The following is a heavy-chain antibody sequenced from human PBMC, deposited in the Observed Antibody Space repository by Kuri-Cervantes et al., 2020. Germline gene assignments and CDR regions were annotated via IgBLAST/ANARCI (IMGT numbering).Heavy chain of an antibody. J-gene: IGHJ4*02. CDR2: MYYSGST. V-gene: IGHV4-39*07. D-gene: IGHD4-17*01. Sequence: SETLSLTCTVSGGSISSSSYYWGWIRQPPGKGLEWIGSMYYSGSTYYNPSLKSRVTISVDTSKNQFSLKLSSVTAADTAVYYCARGGRGDYFIWGQGTLVTVSS. CDR1: GGSISSSSYY. CDR3: ARGGRGDYFI.